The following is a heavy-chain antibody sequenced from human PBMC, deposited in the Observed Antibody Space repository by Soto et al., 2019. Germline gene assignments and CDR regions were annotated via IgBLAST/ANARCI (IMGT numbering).Heavy chain of an antibody. V-gene: IGHV3-30*09. CDR3: AKLRSSLHWPPFDP. CDR2: ISSDGSSS. Sequence: QVKLVESGGGVVQSGGSRRLSCEASGFRFSSYSIHWVRQAPGKGLEWVAVISSDGSSSDFADSVKGRFAISRDNSRKTTVYMQMNNLRPDDTAVYYWAKLRSSLHWPPFDPGGNGTLVSAS. CDR1: GFRFSSYS. D-gene: IGHD2-15*01. J-gene: IGHJ5*02.